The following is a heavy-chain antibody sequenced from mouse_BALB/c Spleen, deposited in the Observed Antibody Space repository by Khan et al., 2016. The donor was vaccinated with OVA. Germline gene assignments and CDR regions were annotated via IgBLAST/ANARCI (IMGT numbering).Heavy chain of an antibody. J-gene: IGHJ3*01. D-gene: IGHD1-1*01. CDR2: INPDSSSI. V-gene: IGHV4-1*02. CDR3: VREGLATEAWFAY. Sequence: EVQLQESGGGLVQPGGSLKLSCAASGFDFSRYWMNWVRQAPGKGLEWIGEINPDSSSINYTPSLKDRFVISRDNAINTPFLQMNKVRSEDTALYYCVREGLATEAWFAYWGQGTLVTVSA. CDR1: GFDFSRYW.